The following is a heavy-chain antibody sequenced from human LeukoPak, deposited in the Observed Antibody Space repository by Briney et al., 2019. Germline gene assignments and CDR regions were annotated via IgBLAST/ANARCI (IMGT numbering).Heavy chain of an antibody. D-gene: IGHD2-2*01. CDR2: ISYDGSNK. J-gene: IGHJ3*02. CDR1: GFSLSSYW. Sequence: GGSLRLSCAVSGFSLSSYWMSWVRQAPGKGLEWVAVISYDGSNKYYADSVKGRFTISRDNSKNTLYLQMNSLRAEDTAVYYCAKEGGYCSSTSCYHFAFDIWGQGTMVTVSS. CDR3: AKEGGYCSSTSCYHFAFDI. V-gene: IGHV3-30*19.